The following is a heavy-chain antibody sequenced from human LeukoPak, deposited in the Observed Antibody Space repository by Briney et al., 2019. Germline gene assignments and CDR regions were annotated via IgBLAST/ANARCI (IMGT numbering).Heavy chain of an antibody. J-gene: IGHJ4*02. CDR3: ARATTRGGLRYNY. CDR2: INHSGST. CDR1: GGSFSGYY. D-gene: IGHD3-16*01. Sequence: SETLSLTCAVYGGSFSGYYWSWIRQPPGKGLEWIGEINHSGSTNYNPSLKSRVTISVDTSKNQFSLKLSSVTAADTAVYYCARATTRGGLRYNYWGQGTLVTVSS. V-gene: IGHV4-34*01.